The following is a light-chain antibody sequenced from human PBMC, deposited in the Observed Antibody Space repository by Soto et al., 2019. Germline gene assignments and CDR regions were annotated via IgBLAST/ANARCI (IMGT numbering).Light chain of an antibody. CDR2: GTS. Sequence: EIVMTQSPASLSVSPGARVPLSCRASQSVASNLAWYQQKPGQAPRLLIYGTSSRATGIPDRFSGSGSGTDFTLSISRLEPEDFAVYYCQQYSSSPSITFGQGTRLEIK. CDR3: QQYSSSPSIT. J-gene: IGKJ5*01. V-gene: IGKV3-20*01. CDR1: QSVASN.